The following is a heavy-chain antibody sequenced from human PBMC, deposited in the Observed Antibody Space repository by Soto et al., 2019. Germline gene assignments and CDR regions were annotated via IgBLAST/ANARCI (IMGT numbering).Heavy chain of an antibody. D-gene: IGHD3-3*01. CDR1: GFTFSSYW. V-gene: IGHV3-74*01. CDR3: ARDPLRITIFGVSYYHP. Sequence: GGSLRLSCAASGFTFSSYWMHWVRQAPGKGLVWVSRINSDGSSTSYADSVKGRFTISRDNAKNTLYLQMNSLRAEDTAVYYCARDPLRITIFGVSYYHPWGQGTTVTVSS. CDR2: INSDGSST. J-gene: IGHJ6*02.